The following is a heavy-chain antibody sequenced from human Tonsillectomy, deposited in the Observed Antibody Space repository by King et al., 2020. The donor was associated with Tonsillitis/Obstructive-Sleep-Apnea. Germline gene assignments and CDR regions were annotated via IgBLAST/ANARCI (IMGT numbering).Heavy chain of an antibody. V-gene: IGHV3-23*04. CDR1: GFTFSSYA. CDR2: ISGSVGST. Sequence: VQLVESGGGLVQPGGSLRLSCAASGFTFSSYAISWVRQAPGKGLELGSAISGSVGSTYYADSVKGPFTIAIYNSKNTLYLQINSLRAEDTSVYYCAKGGVGGYFDLWGRGTLVAVSS. J-gene: IGHJ2*01. CDR3: AKGGVGGYFDL. D-gene: IGHD2-15*01.